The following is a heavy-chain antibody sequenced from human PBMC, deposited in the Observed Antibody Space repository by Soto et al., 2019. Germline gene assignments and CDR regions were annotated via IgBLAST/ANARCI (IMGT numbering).Heavy chain of an antibody. Sequence: SETLSLTCAVSGGSINPYYWGWIRQPPGKGLEWIGNIYYSGTTNYHPSLKSRVTISLDTSKNQFSLKLSSVTAADTAVYYCARLGGYYQAFDSWGQGTLVTVSS. CDR3: ARLGGYYQAFDS. V-gene: IGHV4-59*08. CDR1: GGSINPYY. D-gene: IGHD3-22*01. J-gene: IGHJ4*02. CDR2: IYYSGTT.